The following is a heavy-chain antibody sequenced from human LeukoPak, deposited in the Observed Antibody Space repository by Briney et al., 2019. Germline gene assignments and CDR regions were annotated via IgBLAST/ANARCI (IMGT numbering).Heavy chain of an antibody. Sequence: SETLSLTCSVSGGSISGYHWSWIRQPPGKGLEWIGYIYYSGSSGSTNYNPSLKSRVTISVDTSKNQFSLNLSSVTAADTAVYYCARWNNSGDYWGQGTLVTVSS. CDR3: ARWNNSGDY. CDR2: IYYSGSSGST. V-gene: IGHV4-59*01. CDR1: GGSISGYH. D-gene: IGHD1/OR15-1a*01. J-gene: IGHJ4*02.